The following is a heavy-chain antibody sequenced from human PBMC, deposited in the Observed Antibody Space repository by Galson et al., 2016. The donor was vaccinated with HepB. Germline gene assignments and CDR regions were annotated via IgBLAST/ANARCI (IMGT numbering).Heavy chain of an antibody. J-gene: IGHJ4*02. V-gene: IGHV3-33*01. CDR2: IWYDGSND. CDR3: AREHPGIAAAILDY. D-gene: IGHD6-25*01. CDR1: GFTFSSCG. Sequence: SLRLSCAASGFTFSSCGMHWVRQAPGKGLEWLALIWYDGSNDYYADSVKGRFTISRDNSKNTLYLQLNSLRAEDTAVYYCAREHPGIAAAILDYWGQGTLSPSPQ.